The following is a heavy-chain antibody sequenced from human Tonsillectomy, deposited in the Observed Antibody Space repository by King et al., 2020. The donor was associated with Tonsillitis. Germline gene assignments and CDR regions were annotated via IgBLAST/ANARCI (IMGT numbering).Heavy chain of an antibody. J-gene: IGHJ4*02. CDR2: IWYDGSNK. CDR3: ARVGSSGWFGELLSLDY. D-gene: IGHD3-10*01. CDR1: GFTFSSYG. V-gene: IGHV3-33*08. Sequence: QLVQSGGGVVQPGRSLRLSCAASGFTFSSYGMHWVRQAPGKGLEWVAVIWYDGSNKYYADSVKGRFTISRDNSKNTLYLQMNSLRAEDTAVYYCARVGSSGWFGELLSLDYWGQGTLVTVSS.